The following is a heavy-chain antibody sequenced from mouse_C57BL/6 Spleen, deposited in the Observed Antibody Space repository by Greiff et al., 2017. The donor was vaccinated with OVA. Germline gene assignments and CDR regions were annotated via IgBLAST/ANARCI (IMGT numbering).Heavy chain of an antibody. D-gene: IGHD4-1*01. CDR1: GFTFSSYA. CDR3: ARGWDGAY. CDR2: ISDGGSYT. V-gene: IGHV5-4*01. J-gene: IGHJ3*01. Sequence: EVQLQESGGGLVKPGGSLKLSCAASGFTFSSYAMSWVRQTPEKRLEWVATISDGGSYTYYPDNVKGRFTISRDNAKNNLYLQMSHLKSEDTAMYYCARGWDGAYWGQGTLVTVSA.